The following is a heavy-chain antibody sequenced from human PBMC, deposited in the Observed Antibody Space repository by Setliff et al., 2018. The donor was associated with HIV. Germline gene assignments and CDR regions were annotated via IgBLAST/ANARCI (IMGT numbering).Heavy chain of an antibody. CDR1: GYSFTTYW. CDR3: ARVVAGKSSTDGFDI. CDR2: IYPGDSDT. Sequence: ESLKISCQGSGYSFTTYWIGWVRQMPGKGLECMGVIYPGDSDTRYSPSFRGQVTISADKSISTAYLQWGSLRASDTAMYYCARVVAGKSSTDGFDIWGQGTMVTVSS. D-gene: IGHD6-19*01. J-gene: IGHJ3*02. V-gene: IGHV5-51*01.